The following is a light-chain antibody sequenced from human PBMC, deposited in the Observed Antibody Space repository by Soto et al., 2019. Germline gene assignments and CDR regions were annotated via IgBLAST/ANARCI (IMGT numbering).Light chain of an antibody. CDR2: DPX. CDR1: QSVSSY. J-gene: IGKJ5*01. V-gene: IGKV3-11*01. Sequence: EIFFTRSQATLSLSLGERATLSCMASQSVSSYFSWFQQKPGKATRLLXXDPXNRATGIPARFSGSGSGTDFTLNLISIEPAYFLGYYCQHRSNLPSRTFGQGTRLEIK. CDR3: QHRSNLPSRT.